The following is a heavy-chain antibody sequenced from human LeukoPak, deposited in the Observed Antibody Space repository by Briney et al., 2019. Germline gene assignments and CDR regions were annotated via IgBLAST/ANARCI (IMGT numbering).Heavy chain of an antibody. Sequence: GASLRLSCAASGFTFSSYAMSWVRQAPGKGLGWVSAISGSGGSTYYADSVKGRFTISRDNSKNTLYLQMNSLRAEDTAVYYCAKEFRDSSGPTFDYWGQGTLVTVSS. D-gene: IGHD3-22*01. J-gene: IGHJ4*02. V-gene: IGHV3-23*01. CDR3: AKEFRDSSGPTFDY. CDR1: GFTFSSYA. CDR2: ISGSGGST.